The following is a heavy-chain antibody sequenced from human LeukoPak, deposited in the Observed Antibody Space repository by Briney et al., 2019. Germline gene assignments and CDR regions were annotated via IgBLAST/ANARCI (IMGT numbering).Heavy chain of an antibody. CDR1: GGSISSYY. CDR3: ARYYYDSSQFDY. V-gene: IGHV4-59*08. Sequence: KRSETLSLTCTVSGGSISSYYWSWIRQPPGKGLEWIGYIYYSGSTNYNPSLKSRVTISVDTSKNQFSLKLSSVTAADTAVYYCARYYYDSSQFDYWGQGTLVTVSP. CDR2: IYYSGST. J-gene: IGHJ4*02. D-gene: IGHD3-22*01.